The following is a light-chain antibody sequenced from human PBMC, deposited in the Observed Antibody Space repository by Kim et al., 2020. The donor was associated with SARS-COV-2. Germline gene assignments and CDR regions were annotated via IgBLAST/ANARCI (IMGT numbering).Light chain of an antibody. CDR3: QNYNTILFI. Sequence: DIQMTQSPSSLSASVGDRVTITCRASHATNNYLAWYQQKPGKGPKLLIYAASTLQSGVPSRFSGSGSGTDFTLTINSLQPEDVATYYGQNYNTILFIFGPGTKVDIK. J-gene: IGKJ3*01. CDR2: AAS. CDR1: HATNNY. V-gene: IGKV1-27*01.